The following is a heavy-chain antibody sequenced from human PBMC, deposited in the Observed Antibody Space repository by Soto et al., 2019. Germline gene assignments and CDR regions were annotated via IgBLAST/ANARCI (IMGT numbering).Heavy chain of an antibody. CDR3: AAWAEGATEVH. J-gene: IGHJ4*02. CDR1: GGTFGGYE. V-gene: IGHV3-33*08. CDR2: IWYDASKQ. D-gene: IGHD2-15*01. Sequence: GGSLRLSWAASGGTFGGYEVNWGRQAPGKGLEWVAVIWYDASKQFYAASVEGRFTISRDNSKAILYLQMNSLRAEDTAVYYCAAWAEGATEVHWGQGTLVTVSS.